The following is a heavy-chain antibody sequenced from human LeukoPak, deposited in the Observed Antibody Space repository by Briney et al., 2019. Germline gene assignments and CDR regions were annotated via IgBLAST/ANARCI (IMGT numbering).Heavy chain of an antibody. CDR1: GGSISSGSYS. Sequence: SETLSLTCTVSGGSISSGSYSRNWIRQPAGNGLEWIGRIYTSGSTNYNPSLKSRVTISVDTSKNQFSLKLISVTAADTAVYYCARDQADYYDTSGYSHWGQGTLVTVSS. D-gene: IGHD3-22*01. J-gene: IGHJ4*02. CDR2: IYTSGST. CDR3: ARDQADYYDTSGYSH. V-gene: IGHV4-61*02.